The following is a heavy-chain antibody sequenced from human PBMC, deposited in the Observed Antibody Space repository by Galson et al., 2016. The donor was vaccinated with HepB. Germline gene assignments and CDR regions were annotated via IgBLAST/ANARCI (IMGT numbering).Heavy chain of an antibody. D-gene: IGHD1-26*01. CDR2: ISYDANNK. CDR1: GFTFSSYG. Sequence: SLRLSCAASGFTFSSYGMHWVRQAPGKGLEWVALISYDANNKYYADSVKDRFTISRDNSKNTLYLEMNSLRAEDTAVYYCAKDERGSYYYYGMDVWGQGTTVIVSS. CDR3: AKDERGSYYYYGMDV. J-gene: IGHJ6*02. V-gene: IGHV3-30*18.